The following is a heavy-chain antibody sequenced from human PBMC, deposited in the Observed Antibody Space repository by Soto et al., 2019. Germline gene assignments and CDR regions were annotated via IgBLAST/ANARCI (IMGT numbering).Heavy chain of an antibody. V-gene: IGHV3-30*03. CDR2: LSDEGSEE. CDR1: GFTFGVFG. Sequence: PGGSLRLSCAASGFTFGVFGMHWVRQAPGKGLEWLSALSDEGSEEYYADSVRGRFTISRDNSKNTLFLQMDSLRAEDTAVYYCALTRRSAIRGLSGPGFEYWGQGTLVTVPS. CDR3: ALTRRSAIRGLSGPGFEY. J-gene: IGHJ4*02. D-gene: IGHD3-9*01.